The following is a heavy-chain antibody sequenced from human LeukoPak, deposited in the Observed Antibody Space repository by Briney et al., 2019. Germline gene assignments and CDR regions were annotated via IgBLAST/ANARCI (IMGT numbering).Heavy chain of an antibody. J-gene: IGHJ6*04. D-gene: IGHD5-12*01. V-gene: IGHV1-69*01. CDR1: GGTFSSYA. Sequence: ASVKVSCKASGGTFSSYAISWVRQAPGQGLEWIGGIIPIFGTANYAQKFQGRVTITADESTSTAYMELSSLRSEDTAVYYCARGSGYDYDYYGMDVWGKGTTVTVSS. CDR2: IIPIFGTA. CDR3: ARGSGYDYDYYGMDV.